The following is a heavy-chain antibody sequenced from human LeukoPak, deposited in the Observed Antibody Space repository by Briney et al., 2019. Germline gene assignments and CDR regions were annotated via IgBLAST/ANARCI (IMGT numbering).Heavy chain of an antibody. CDR1: GFTFSSYS. CDR2: ISSSSSYI. Sequence: PGGSLRLSCAASGFTFSSYSMNWVRQAPGKGLEWVSSISSSSSYIYYADSVKGRFTISRDNAKNSLYLQMNSLRAEDTAVYYCAREGRDGYNYQGYFDYWGQGTLVTVSS. CDR3: AREGRDGYNYQGYFDY. V-gene: IGHV3-21*03. D-gene: IGHD5-24*01. J-gene: IGHJ4*02.